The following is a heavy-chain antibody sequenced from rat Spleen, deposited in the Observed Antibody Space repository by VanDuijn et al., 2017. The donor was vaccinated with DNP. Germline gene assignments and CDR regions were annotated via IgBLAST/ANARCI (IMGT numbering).Heavy chain of an antibody. Sequence: EVQLVESGGGLVQPGRSLKLSCAASGFTFSIFPMAWVRRAPTKGLEWVAYISYDGDSTYYRDSVKGRFTLSRDKAKSSLYLQMDSLRSEDTATYYCTTAPVYYYDGYYAHWGQGGMVTVAS. CDR3: TTAPVYYYDGYYAH. D-gene: IGHD1-12*03. CDR1: GFTFSIFP. V-gene: IGHV5-20*01. J-gene: IGHJ2*01. CDR2: ISYDGDST.